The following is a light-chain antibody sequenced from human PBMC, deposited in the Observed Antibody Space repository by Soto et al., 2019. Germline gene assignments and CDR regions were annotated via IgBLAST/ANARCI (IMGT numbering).Light chain of an antibody. CDR2: HNT. J-gene: IGLJ1*01. V-gene: IGLV1-40*01. CDR3: QSYYRSLSPNYV. Sequence: QSVLTQPPSVSGAPGQRVTISCTGSSSNIGAGYDVHWYQQLPGTAPKLLIYHNTNRPSGVPDRFSGSKSGTSASLAITGLQAEDEADYHCQSYYRSLSPNYVFGTGTKVTVL. CDR1: SSNIGAGYD.